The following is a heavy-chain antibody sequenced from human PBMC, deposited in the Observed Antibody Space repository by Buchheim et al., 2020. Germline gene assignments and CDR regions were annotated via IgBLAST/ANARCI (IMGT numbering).Heavy chain of an antibody. CDR1: GFIFNNFN. V-gene: IGHV3-11*01. J-gene: IGHJ4*03. Sequence: QVQLVESGGRLVKPGGSLRLSCAASGFIFNNFNMAWIRQAPGKGLEWVAFIYYSDAPINYADSVKGRFTISRDSAKNSLYLQMDRLRAEGTATYYCTRVLLRGNYAPSLGYWGQGT. CDR3: TRVLLRGNYAPSLGY. CDR2: IYYSDAPI. D-gene: IGHD3-16*01.